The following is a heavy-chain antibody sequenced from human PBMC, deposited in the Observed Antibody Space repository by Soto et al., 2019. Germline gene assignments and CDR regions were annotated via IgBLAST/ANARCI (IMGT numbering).Heavy chain of an antibody. CDR2: INHSGST. D-gene: IGHD2-15*01. CDR1: GGSFSGYY. CDR3: ARGLPGRYCSGGSCYSAYAFDI. Sequence: SETLSLTCAVYGGSFSGYYWSWIRQPPGKGLEWIGEINHSGSTNYNPSLKSRVTISVDTSKNQFSLKLSSVTAADTAVYYCARGLPGRYCSGGSCYSAYAFDIWGQGTMVTVSS. J-gene: IGHJ3*02. V-gene: IGHV4-34*01.